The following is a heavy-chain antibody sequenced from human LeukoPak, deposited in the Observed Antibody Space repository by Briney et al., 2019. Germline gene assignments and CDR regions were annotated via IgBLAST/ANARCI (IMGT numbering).Heavy chain of an antibody. CDR2: ISSSSSYI. J-gene: IGHJ4*02. D-gene: IGHD4-23*01. Sequence: GGSLRLSCAASGFAFSSYAMSWVRQAPGKGLEWVSSISSSSSYIYYADSVKGRFTISRDNAKNSLYLQMNSLRAEDTAVYYCNIYGGKSRWGQGTLVTVSS. CDR1: GFAFSSYA. V-gene: IGHV3-21*01. CDR3: NIYGGKSR.